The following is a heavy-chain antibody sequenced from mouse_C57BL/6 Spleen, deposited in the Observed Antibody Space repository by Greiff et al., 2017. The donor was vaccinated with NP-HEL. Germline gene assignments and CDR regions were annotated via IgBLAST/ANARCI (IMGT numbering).Heavy chain of an antibody. D-gene: IGHD1-1*01. V-gene: IGHV1-59*01. J-gene: IGHJ3*01. Sequence: QVQLQQPGAELVRPGTSVKLSCKASGYTFTSYWMHWVKQRPGQGLEWIGVIDPSDSYTNYNQKFKGKATLTVDTSSSTAYMQLSSLTSEDSAVYYCARESDYYGSSAAWFAYWGQGTLVTVSA. CDR3: ARESDYYGSSAAWFAY. CDR1: GYTFTSYW. CDR2: IDPSDSYT.